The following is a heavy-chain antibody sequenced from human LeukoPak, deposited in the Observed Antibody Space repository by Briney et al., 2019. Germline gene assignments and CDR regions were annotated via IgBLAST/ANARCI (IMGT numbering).Heavy chain of an antibody. Sequence: ASVKVSCKASGYTFTSYYMHWVRHAPGQGLEWMGIINPSDGSTSYPQKFQGRVTMTRDTSTTTVYMELSGLRSEDTAVYYCARPLNYYDSSGYYNYWGQGTLVTVSS. J-gene: IGHJ4*02. D-gene: IGHD3-22*01. CDR3: ARPLNYYDSSGYYNY. V-gene: IGHV1-46*01. CDR1: GYTFTSYY. CDR2: INPSDGST.